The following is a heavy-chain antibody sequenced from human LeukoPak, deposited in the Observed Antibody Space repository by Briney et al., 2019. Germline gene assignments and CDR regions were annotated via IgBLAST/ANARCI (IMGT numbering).Heavy chain of an antibody. Sequence: ASVKVSCKASGYTFTGYYMHWVRQAPGQGLEWMGWINPNSGGTNYAQKFQGWVTMTRDTSISTAYMELSRLRSDDTAVYYCARGTTISLYYFDYWGQGTLVTVSS. J-gene: IGHJ4*02. CDR2: INPNSGGT. CDR3: ARGTTISLYYFDY. V-gene: IGHV1-2*04. CDR1: GYTFTGYY. D-gene: IGHD3-3*01.